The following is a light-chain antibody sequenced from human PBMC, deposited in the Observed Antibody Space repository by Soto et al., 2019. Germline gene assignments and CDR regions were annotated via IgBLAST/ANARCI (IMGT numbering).Light chain of an antibody. CDR2: AVS. V-gene: IGLV2-14*01. CDR1: SSDVGSYDH. Sequence: QSVLTQPASVSGSPGQSITISCSGTSSDVGSYDHVAWYQQFPGKTPKLMIYAVSNRPSGVSNRFSGSKSGNTASLTISGLQAEEEADYYCISYTGSSTSYVFGAGTKVNV. J-gene: IGLJ1*01. CDR3: ISYTGSSTSYV.